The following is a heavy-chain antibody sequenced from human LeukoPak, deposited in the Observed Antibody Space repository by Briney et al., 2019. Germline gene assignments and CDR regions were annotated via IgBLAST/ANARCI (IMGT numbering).Heavy chain of an antibody. J-gene: IGHJ6*03. CDR2: IIPIFGTA. Sequence: ASVKVSCKASGGTFSSYAISWVGQAPGQGLEWMGGIIPIFGTANYAQKFQGRVTITTDESTSTAYMELSSLRSEDTAVYYCARGFSRSSSWYKYYYYYMDVWGKGTTVTVSS. V-gene: IGHV1-69*05. CDR1: GGTFSSYA. D-gene: IGHD6-13*01. CDR3: ARGFSRSSSWYKYYYYYMDV.